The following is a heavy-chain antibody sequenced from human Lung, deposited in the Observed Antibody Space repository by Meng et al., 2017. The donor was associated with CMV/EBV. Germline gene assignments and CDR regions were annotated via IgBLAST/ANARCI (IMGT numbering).Heavy chain of an antibody. V-gene: IGHV1-69*05. J-gene: IGHJ6*02. CDR2: IIPIFGTA. CDR1: GGTFSSYA. CDR3: ASCPSSSSSNYYYYYGMDV. D-gene: IGHD6-13*01. Sequence: SVXVSXKASGGTFSSYAISWVRQAPGQGLEWMGGIIPIFGTANYAQKFQGRVTITTDESTSTAYMELSSLRSEDTAVYYCASCPSSSSSNYYYYYGMDVWXQGTTVTVSS.